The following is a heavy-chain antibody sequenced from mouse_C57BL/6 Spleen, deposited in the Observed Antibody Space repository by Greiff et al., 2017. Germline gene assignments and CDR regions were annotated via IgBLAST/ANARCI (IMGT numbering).Heavy chain of an antibody. J-gene: IGHJ2*01. Sequence: QVQLKESGAELVRPGTSVKVSCKASGYAFTNYLIEWVKQRPGQGLEWIGVINPGSGGTNYNEQFKGKATLTADKSSSAAYMQLNSLTSEDSAVYFCARGGGVFITTVVAPFDYWGQGTTLTVSS. D-gene: IGHD1-1*01. V-gene: IGHV1-54*01. CDR3: ARGGGVFITTVVAPFDY. CDR2: INPGSGGT. CDR1: GYAFTNYL.